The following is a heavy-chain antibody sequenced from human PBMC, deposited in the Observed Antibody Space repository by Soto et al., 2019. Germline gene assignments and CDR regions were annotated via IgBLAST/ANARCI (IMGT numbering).Heavy chain of an antibody. CDR2: INPSGGST. D-gene: IGHD3-3*01. Sequence: GASVQVSCKASGCTFTSYYMHWVRQAPGQGLERMGKINPSGGSTSYEKKFQGKVTITRDTSTSTVYLELSSLRSEDTAFFYCAREVITIFGVPQDGMDVWGQGTTVTVSS. J-gene: IGHJ6*02. CDR3: AREVITIFGVPQDGMDV. V-gene: IGHV1-46*01. CDR1: GCTFTSYY.